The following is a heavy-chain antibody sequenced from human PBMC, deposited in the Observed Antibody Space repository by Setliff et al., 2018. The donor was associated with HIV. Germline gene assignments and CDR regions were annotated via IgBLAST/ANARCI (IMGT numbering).Heavy chain of an antibody. D-gene: IGHD1-1*01. CDR3: ARQLSNSFDY. J-gene: IGHJ4*02. V-gene: IGHV1-2*02. Sequence: SVKVSCKASGYTFTSYAMHWVRQAPGQGPEWMGWISPYDLSERISQRFRGGVTMTRDRSINTAYMEFSGLTSDDTAIYYCARQLSNSFDYWGQGTLVTVSS. CDR2: ISPYDLSE. CDR1: GYTFTSYA.